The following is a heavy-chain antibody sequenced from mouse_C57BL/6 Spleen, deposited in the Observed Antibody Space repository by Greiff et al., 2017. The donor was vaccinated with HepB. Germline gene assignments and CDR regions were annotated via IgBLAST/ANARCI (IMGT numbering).Heavy chain of an antibody. CDR1: GFTFSDYY. CDR3: AREYDDSNFDC. Sequence: EVQLVESEGGLVQPGSSMKLSCTASGFTFSDYYMAWVRQVPEKGLEWVANINYDGSSTYYLDSLKSRFIISRDNEKNILYLQMSSLKSEDTATYYCAREYDDSNFDCWGQGTTLTVSS. V-gene: IGHV5-16*01. J-gene: IGHJ2*01. CDR2: INYDGSST. D-gene: IGHD1-1*01.